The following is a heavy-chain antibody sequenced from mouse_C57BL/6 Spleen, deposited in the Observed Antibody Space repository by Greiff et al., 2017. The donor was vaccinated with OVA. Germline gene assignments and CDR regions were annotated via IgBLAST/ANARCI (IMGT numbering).Heavy chain of an antibody. CDR1: GYTFTDYY. CDR2: INPNNGGT. V-gene: IGHV1-26*01. D-gene: IGHD1-1*01. Sequence: EVQLQQSGPELVKPGASVKISCKASGYTFTDYYMNWVKQSHGKSLEWIGDINPNNGGTSFNQKFKGTATLTVDKSSSTAYMELRSLTSEDSAVDYCAPYYYGSSFYAMDYWGQGTSVTVSA. J-gene: IGHJ4*01. CDR3: APYYYGSSFYAMDY.